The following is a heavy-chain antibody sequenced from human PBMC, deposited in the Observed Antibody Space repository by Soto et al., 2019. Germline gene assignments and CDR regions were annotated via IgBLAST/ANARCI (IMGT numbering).Heavy chain of an antibody. D-gene: IGHD2-2*02. CDR3: ARGLNGKPRKSTIRYYYGMDV. V-gene: IGHV4-34*01. Sequence: SETLSLTCAVYGGSFSGYYWSWIRQPPGKGLEWIGEINHSGSTNYNPSLKSRVTLSVDTSKNQFSLKLSSVTAADTAVYYCARGLNGKPRKSTIRYYYGMDVWGQGTTVTVSS. CDR2: INHSGST. CDR1: GGSFSGYY. J-gene: IGHJ6*02.